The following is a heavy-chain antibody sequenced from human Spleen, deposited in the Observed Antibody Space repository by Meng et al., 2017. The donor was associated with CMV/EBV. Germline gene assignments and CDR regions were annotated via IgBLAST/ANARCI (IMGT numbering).Heavy chain of an antibody. CDR1: GFTFSDYC. CDR3: ATGRGSTSWSTEGSFDY. Sequence: GESLKISCAASGFTFSDYCMSWVRQAPGKGLEWVANIKQDGSEKHYVDSVRGRFAISRDNAENSLYLHMNSLSAEDTAVYYCATGRGSTSWSTEGSFDYWGQGTLVTVSS. V-gene: IGHV3-7*01. CDR2: IKQDGSEK. D-gene: IGHD2-2*01. J-gene: IGHJ4*02.